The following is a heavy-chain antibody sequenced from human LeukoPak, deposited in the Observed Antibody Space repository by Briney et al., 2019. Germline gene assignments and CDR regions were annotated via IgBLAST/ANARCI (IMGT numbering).Heavy chain of an antibody. CDR3: ALGGSGSYSRY. V-gene: IGHV3-23*01. J-gene: IGHJ4*02. D-gene: IGHD3-10*01. Sequence: GGSLRLSCAASGFTFSSYGLSWVRQAPGKGLEWVSGISESGGATYYVDFVKGRFTISRDNSKNTLYLQMNSLRADDTAVYYCALGGSGSYSRYWGQGTLVTVS. CDR1: GFTFSSYG. CDR2: ISESGGAT.